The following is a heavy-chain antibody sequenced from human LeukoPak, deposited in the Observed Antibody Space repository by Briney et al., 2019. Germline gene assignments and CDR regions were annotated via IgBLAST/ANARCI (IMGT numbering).Heavy chain of an antibody. CDR2: ISSSSNTI. CDR1: GLTLSTHN. Sequence: GGSMRLSCAASGLTLSTHNMNWVSQPQGKGLEWVSYISSSSNTIYYADSVKGRFTISRDNAKNSLYLQMNSLRAEDTAMYYCATESGTYSGTCFDYWGQGTLVTVSS. J-gene: IGHJ4*02. CDR3: ATESGTYSGTCFDY. V-gene: IGHV3-48*01. D-gene: IGHD1-26*01.